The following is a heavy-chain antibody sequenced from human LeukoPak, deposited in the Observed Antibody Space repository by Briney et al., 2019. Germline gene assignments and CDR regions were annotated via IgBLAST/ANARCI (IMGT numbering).Heavy chain of an antibody. CDR2: IYHSGST. D-gene: IGHD2-2*01. V-gene: IGHV4-38-2*02. CDR3: ARDPRYCSSTNCYG. J-gene: IGHJ4*02. Sequence: SETLSLTCAVSGYSISSGYYWGWIRQPPGKGLEWIGSIYHSGSTYYNPSLKSRVTISVDTSENQFSLKLSSVTAADTAVYYCARDPRYCSSTNCYGWGQGTLVTVSS. CDR1: GYSISSGYY.